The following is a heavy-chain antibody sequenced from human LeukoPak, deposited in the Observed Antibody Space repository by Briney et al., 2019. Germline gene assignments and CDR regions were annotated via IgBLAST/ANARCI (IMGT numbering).Heavy chain of an antibody. J-gene: IGHJ6*03. CDR2: IIPILGIA. CDR3: VRVRYSSSSHYMDV. D-gene: IGHD6-6*01. Sequence: SVKVSCKASGGTFSSYAISWVRQAPGQGLEWMGRIIPILGIANYAQKFQGRVTITADKSTSAAYMELSSLRSEDTAVYYCVRVRYSSSSHYMDVWGKGNTVTVSS. V-gene: IGHV1-69*04. CDR1: GGTFSSYA.